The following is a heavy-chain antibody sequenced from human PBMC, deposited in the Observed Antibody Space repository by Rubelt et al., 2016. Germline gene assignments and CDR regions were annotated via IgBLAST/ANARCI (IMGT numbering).Heavy chain of an antibody. V-gene: IGHV3-7*03. CDR1: GFTFTTYW. D-gene: IGHD6-19*01. Sequence: GSLRLSCAASGFTFTTYWMSWVRQAPGKGLEWVANINQDGSEKYYVDSVRGRFTISRDNAKNSLYLQMNSLRAEDTAVYYCAKVDTYLSGWNYYGMDVWGQGTTVTVSS. CDR3: AKVDTYLSGWNYYGMDV. J-gene: IGHJ6*02. CDR2: INQDGSEK.